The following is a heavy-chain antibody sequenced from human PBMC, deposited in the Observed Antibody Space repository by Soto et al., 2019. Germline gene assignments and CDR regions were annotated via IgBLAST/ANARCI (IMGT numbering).Heavy chain of an antibody. CDR1: GYTFTSYY. CDR3: ALIAVAGLFDY. D-gene: IGHD6-19*01. Sequence: QVQLVQSGAEVKKPGASVKVSCKASGYTFTSYYMHWVRQAPGQGLEWMGIINPSGGSTSYAQKFQGRVTMTRDTSTSTVYMELSSLRSEDTAVYYCALIAVAGLFDYWAREPWSPSPQ. CDR2: INPSGGST. V-gene: IGHV1-46*01. J-gene: IGHJ4*02.